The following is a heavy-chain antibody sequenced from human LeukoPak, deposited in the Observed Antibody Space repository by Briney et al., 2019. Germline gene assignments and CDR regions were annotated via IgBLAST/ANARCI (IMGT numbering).Heavy chain of an antibody. Sequence: GGSLRLSCAASGFTLSSYAMSWVRQAPGKGLEWVSAISDSGNTYHADSVKGRFTISRDSSKNTLFLQMNRLRPEDAAVYYCAKDNTQLVGVNWFDPWGQGTLVTVSS. CDR1: GFTLSSYA. V-gene: IGHV3-23*01. J-gene: IGHJ5*02. CDR2: ISDSGNT. CDR3: AKDNTQLVGVNWFDP. D-gene: IGHD6-13*01.